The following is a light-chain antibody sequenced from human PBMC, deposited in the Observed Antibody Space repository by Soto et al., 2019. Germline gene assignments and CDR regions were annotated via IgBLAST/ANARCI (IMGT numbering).Light chain of an antibody. V-gene: IGLV2-14*01. J-gene: IGLJ1*01. Sequence: QSVLTQPPSVSGAPGQSITISCTGTSSDIGAYDYVSWFQQHPGKAPKLMISEVNNRPSGVSNRFSGSKSGNTAYLTISGLQVEDEAEYFCFSFTTTCTHVCGTGTKVTVL. CDR3: FSFTTTCTHV. CDR2: EVN. CDR1: SSDIGAYDY.